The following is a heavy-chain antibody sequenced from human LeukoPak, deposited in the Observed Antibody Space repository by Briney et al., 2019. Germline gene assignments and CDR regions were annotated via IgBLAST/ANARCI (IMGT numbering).Heavy chain of an antibody. CDR2: ISYDGSNK. CDR1: GFTFSSYA. V-gene: IGHV3-30-3*01. CDR3: ARDEAIAARLDY. D-gene: IGHD6-6*01. Sequence: GGSLRLSCAASGFTFSSYAMHWVRQAPGKGLEWVAVISYDGSNKYYADSVKGRFTISRDNSKNTLYLQMNSLRAEDTAVYYCARDEAIAARLDYWGQGTLVTASS. J-gene: IGHJ4*02.